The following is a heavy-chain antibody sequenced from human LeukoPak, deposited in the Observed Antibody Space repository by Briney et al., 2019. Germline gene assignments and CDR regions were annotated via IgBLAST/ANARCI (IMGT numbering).Heavy chain of an antibody. V-gene: IGHV3-43*02. J-gene: IGHJ6*02. CDR3: AKDWPVAAAGTPNYYYYGMDV. Sequence: GSLRLSCAASGFTFDDYAMHWVRQAPGKGLEWVSLISGDGVSTYYADSVHGRFTIYTANSNNSLYLQMNSLRTEDTAFYYCAKDWPVAAAGTPNYYYYGMDVWGQGTTVTVSS. D-gene: IGHD6-13*01. CDR2: ISGDGVST. CDR1: GFTFDDYA.